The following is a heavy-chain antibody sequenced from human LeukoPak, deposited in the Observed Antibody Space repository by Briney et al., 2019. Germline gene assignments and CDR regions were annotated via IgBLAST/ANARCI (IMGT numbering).Heavy chain of an antibody. Sequence: GGSLRLSCAASGFTFSSHSMNWVRQAPGKGLEWVSSISPSGNYIYYADSVEGRFTISRDNTKNSLYLQMNSLRAEDTAVYYCARDLSSSTSCYSYWGQGTLVTVSS. CDR2: ISPSGNYI. CDR3: ARDLSSSTSCYSY. J-gene: IGHJ4*02. V-gene: IGHV3-21*01. CDR1: GFTFSSHS. D-gene: IGHD2-2*01.